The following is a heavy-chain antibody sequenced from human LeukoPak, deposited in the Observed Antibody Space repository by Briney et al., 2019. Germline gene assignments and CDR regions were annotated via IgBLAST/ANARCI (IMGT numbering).Heavy chain of an antibody. Sequence: GGSLRLSCTVSGLSFSTAWISWIRQAPGKGLEWVGRIKSNTDGGTVNYAAPVKGRFTISRDDSKNTVFLQMNSLETEDTAMYFCTTAERRYYSHDFWGQGTLVTVSS. V-gene: IGHV3-15*01. CDR1: GLSFSTAW. J-gene: IGHJ4*02. D-gene: IGHD3-10*01. CDR3: TTAERRYYSHDF. CDR2: IKSNTDGGTV.